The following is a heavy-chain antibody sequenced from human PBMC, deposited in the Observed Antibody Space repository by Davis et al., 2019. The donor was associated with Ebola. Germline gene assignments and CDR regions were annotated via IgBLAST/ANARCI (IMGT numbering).Heavy chain of an antibody. CDR1: GGSFSGYH. J-gene: IGHJ4*02. D-gene: IGHD2-8*01. CDR3: ARGLDDTNYSSGY. Sequence: MPSETLSLTCAVYGGSFSGYHWSWIRQPPGKGLEWIGEINHSGSTNYNPSLKSRVTMSVDTSKNQFSLKVTSVTAADTAVYYCARGLDDTNYSSGYWGQGTLVTVSS. V-gene: IGHV4-34*01. CDR2: INHSGST.